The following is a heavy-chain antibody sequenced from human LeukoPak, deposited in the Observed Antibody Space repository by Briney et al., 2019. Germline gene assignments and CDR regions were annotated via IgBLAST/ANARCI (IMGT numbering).Heavy chain of an antibody. D-gene: IGHD6-13*01. J-gene: IGHJ4*02. CDR2: IYYSGST. Sequence: SETLSLTCSVSGGSISSSSYYWGWIRQPPGKGLEWIGSIYYSGSTYYNPSLKSRVTISVDTSKNQLSLRLSSVTAADTAVYYCARQHIAAAGQADDYWGQGTLVTVSS. CDR1: GGSISSSSYY. CDR3: ARQHIAAAGQADDY. V-gene: IGHV4-39*01.